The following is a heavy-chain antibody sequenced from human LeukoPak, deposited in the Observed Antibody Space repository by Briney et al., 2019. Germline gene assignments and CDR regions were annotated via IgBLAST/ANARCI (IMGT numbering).Heavy chain of an antibody. D-gene: IGHD6-19*01. V-gene: IGHV3-23*01. CDR2: ISGGGGST. CDR1: AFTFSSYA. Sequence: SGGSLRLSCAASAFTFSSYAMSWVRQAPGKGLEWVSVISGGGGSTFYADSVKGRFTISRGNSKNTLYLQMNSLRAEDTAIYYCARGVSSGLYYFDYWGQGTLVTVSS. CDR3: ARGVSSGLYYFDY. J-gene: IGHJ4*02.